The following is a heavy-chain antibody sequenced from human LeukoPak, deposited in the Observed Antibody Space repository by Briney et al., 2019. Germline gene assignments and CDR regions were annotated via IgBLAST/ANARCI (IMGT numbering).Heavy chain of an antibody. Sequence: PGGSLRLSCAASGFTFSSHAMSWVRQAPGKGLEWVSAISDRGDNKQYTDSVKGRLTISRDNSENTLYLQMNSLRADDTAVYYCAKSSRYGTGWYGRIDYWGQGTLVTVS. CDR2: ISDRGDNK. V-gene: IGHV3-23*01. D-gene: IGHD6-19*01. CDR3: AKSSRYGTGWYGRIDY. J-gene: IGHJ4*02. CDR1: GFTFSSHA.